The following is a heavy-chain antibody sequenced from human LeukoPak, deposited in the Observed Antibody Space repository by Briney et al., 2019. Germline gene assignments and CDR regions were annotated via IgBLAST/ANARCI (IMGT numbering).Heavy chain of an antibody. V-gene: IGHV3-30*03. CDR1: GFSFSNYG. CDR3: ATVREYRGPENDAFDV. CDR2: ISYDGSNE. Sequence: PGRSLRLSCAASGFSFSNYGMPWVRQAPGXGLEWVAVISYDGSNEYYADSVKGRFTISRDNSKNTLYLQMNSLRPDDTAVYYCATVREYRGPENDAFDVWGQGTMVTVSS. D-gene: IGHD2-2*01. J-gene: IGHJ3*01.